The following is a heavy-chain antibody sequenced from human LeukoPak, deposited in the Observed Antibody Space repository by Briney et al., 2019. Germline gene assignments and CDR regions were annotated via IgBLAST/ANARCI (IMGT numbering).Heavy chain of an antibody. CDR1: GFTFMSHV. CDR3: AREGSSHDAFDI. V-gene: IGHV3-23*01. CDR2: IVGSGSTT. D-gene: IGHD3-10*01. J-gene: IGHJ3*02. Sequence: GGSLRLSCAASGFTFMSHVMSWVRQAPGKGLEWILAIVGSGSTTHYADSVKGRFTISRDNSKNTLYLQMNSLRADDTALYYCAREGSSHDAFDIWGQGTVVTVSS.